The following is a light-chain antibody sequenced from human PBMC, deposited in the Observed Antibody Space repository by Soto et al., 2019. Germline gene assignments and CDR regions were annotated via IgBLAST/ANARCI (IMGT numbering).Light chain of an antibody. CDR1: QSVSGW. V-gene: IGKV1-5*01. Sequence: IQMHQSPSSVSASVGDTVTVTCRASQSVSGWLAWYQQKPGEAHKLLIYDASALPRGVPSRFSGSGSGTKFTLTIASLQPDDFATYYCQQYETFSGTVGPGTKVDIK. CDR2: DAS. CDR3: QQYETFSGT. J-gene: IGKJ1*01.